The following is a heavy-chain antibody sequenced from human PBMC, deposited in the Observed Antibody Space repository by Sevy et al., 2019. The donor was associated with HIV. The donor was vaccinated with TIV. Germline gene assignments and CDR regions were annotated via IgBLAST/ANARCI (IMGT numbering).Heavy chain of an antibody. CDR1: GFTVSNNY. D-gene: IGHD6-13*01. CDR3: ARHPPGIAAAGGG. CDR2: IYSGGTT. Sequence: GGSLRLSCAASGFTVSNNYMNWVRQAPGKGLEWVSLIYSGGTTHYADPVKGRFTISRDHSKNTLYLQMNSLRAEDTAIYYGARHPPGIAAAGGGWGQGTLVTVSS. J-gene: IGHJ4*02. V-gene: IGHV3-53*01.